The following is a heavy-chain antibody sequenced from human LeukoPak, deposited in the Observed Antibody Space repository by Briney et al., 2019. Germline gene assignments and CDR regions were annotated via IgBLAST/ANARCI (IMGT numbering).Heavy chain of an antibody. CDR1: GGSISSSSYY. CDR2: IYYSGST. CDR3: ARHVVVAATPHFDP. D-gene: IGHD2-15*01. J-gene: IGHJ5*02. V-gene: IGHV4-39*06. Sequence: SETLSLTCTVSGGSISSSSYYWGWIRQPPGKGLEWIGSIYYSGSTYYNPSLKSRVTISADTSKNQFPLKLSSVTAADTAVYYCARHVVVAATPHFDPWGQGTLVTVSS.